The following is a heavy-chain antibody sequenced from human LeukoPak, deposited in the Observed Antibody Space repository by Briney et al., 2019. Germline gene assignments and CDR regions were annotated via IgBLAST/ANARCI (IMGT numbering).Heavy chain of an antibody. Sequence: GGSLRLSCAASGFTVSNNYMSWVRQAPGKGLEWVSFIYSGGSTYYADSVKGRFTISRDNSKNTLYLQMNSLRAEDTAGYYCARRGDGGRSFDYWGQGTLVTVSS. D-gene: IGHD4-23*01. CDR3: ARRGDGGRSFDY. CDR2: IYSGGST. CDR1: GFTVSNNY. V-gene: IGHV3-53*01. J-gene: IGHJ4*02.